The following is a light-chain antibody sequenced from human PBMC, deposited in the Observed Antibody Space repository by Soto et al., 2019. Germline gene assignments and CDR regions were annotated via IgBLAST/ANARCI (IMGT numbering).Light chain of an antibody. CDR2: SAS. CDR3: QQGHSTPYT. J-gene: IGKJ2*01. CDR1: QNIRTY. Sequence: DIQISQSPYSLSASDGDSVTITCRASQNIRTYLNWYQQKPGRAPKLLIHSASALPSGVPSRFSGSGSGTEFTLTMSGLQPEDFATYYCQQGHSTPYTFGQGAKVDIK. V-gene: IGKV1-39*01.